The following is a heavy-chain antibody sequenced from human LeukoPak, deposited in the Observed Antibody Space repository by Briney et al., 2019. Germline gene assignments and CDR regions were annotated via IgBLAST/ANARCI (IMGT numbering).Heavy chain of an antibody. D-gene: IGHD5-18*01. CDR3: ARVGGYNYGSDAFDI. Sequence: SETLSLTCTASGGSISSYYWSWIRQPPGKGLEWIGYIDYSGSTNYNPSLKSRVTISVDTSKNQFSLKLSSVTAADTAVDYCARVGGYNYGSDAFDIWGQGTMVTVS. J-gene: IGHJ3*02. V-gene: IGHV4-59*01. CDR1: GGSISSYY. CDR2: IDYSGST.